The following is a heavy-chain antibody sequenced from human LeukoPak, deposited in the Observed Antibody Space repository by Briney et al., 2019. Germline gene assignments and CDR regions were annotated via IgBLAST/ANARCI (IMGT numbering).Heavy chain of an antibody. CDR2: IYHSGST. CDR1: GGSLSSGGYY. Sequence: SETLSLTCTVSGGSLSSGGYYWSWIRQPPGKGLEWIGYIYHSGSTYYNPSLKSRVTISVDRSKNQFSLRLSSVTAAATAVYYCARDRGIAAAQCDAFDNWGQGTMVTVSS. J-gene: IGHJ3*02. CDR3: ARDRGIAAAQCDAFDN. V-gene: IGHV4-30-2*01. D-gene: IGHD6-13*01.